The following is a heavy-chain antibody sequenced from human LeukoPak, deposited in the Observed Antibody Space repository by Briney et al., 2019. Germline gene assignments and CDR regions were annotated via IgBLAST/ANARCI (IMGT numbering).Heavy chain of an antibody. CDR3: SKPDDYAAVFDL. CDR1: GGTFSSYT. V-gene: IGHV1-69*10. D-gene: IGHD4-17*01. Sequence: SVKVSCKASGGTFSSYTISWVRQAPGQGLEWMGGIIPILGIANYAQKFQGRGTVTADKSTSTAYMGLSSLRAEDTAVYYCSKPDDYAAVFDLWGQGTILTVSS. CDR2: IIPILGIA. J-gene: IGHJ3*01.